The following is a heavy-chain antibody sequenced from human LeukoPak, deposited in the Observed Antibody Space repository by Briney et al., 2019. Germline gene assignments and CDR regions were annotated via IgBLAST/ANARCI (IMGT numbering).Heavy chain of an antibody. CDR2: INHSGST. V-gene: IGHV4-34*01. D-gene: IGHD2-15*01. CDR3: AKTPGRCNCGSRFPLFYFYGMDV. CDR1: GGSFSGYY. J-gene: IGHJ6*04. Sequence: SETLSLTCAVYGGSFSGYYWSWIRQPPGKGLEWIGEINHSGSTNYNPSLKSRVTISVDTSKNQFSLKLSSVTAADTAVYYCAKTPGRCNCGSRFPLFYFYGMDVWGKGTTVTVSS.